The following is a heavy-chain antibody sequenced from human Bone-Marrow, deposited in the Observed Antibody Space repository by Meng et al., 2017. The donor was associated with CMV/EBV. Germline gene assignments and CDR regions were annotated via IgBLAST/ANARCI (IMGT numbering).Heavy chain of an antibody. CDR1: GGTFSSYA. V-gene: IGHV1-69*05. Sequence: SVKVSCKASGGTFSSYAISWVRQAPGQGLEWMGGIIPIFGTANYAQKFQGRVTITTDESTSTAYMELSSLRSEDTAVYYCARRTPIVGATSSPFDSWGQGTLVTVSS. CDR3: ARRTPIVGATSSPFDS. CDR2: IIPIFGTA. J-gene: IGHJ5*01. D-gene: IGHD1-26*01.